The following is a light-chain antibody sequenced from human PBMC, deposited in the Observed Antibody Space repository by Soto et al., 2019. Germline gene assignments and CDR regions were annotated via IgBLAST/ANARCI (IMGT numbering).Light chain of an antibody. CDR3: QYYGSSPFT. V-gene: IGKV3-20*01. CDR2: GAS. J-gene: IGKJ3*01. CDR1: QSVSSSY. Sequence: EIVLTQSPGTLSLSSGERATLSCRASQSVSSSYLAWYQQKLGQAPRLLIYGASSRATGIPDRFSGSGSGTDFTLTISGLEPEDFAVYYCQYYGSSPFTFGPGTKVDIK.